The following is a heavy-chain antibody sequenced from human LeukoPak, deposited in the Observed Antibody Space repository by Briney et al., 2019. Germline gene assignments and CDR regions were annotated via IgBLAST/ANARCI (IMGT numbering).Heavy chain of an antibody. V-gene: IGHV4-59*01. J-gene: IGHJ5*02. CDR2: IYYSGST. D-gene: IGHD6-13*01. CDR3: ARGRSSSWYDWFDP. Sequence: SETLSLTCTVSGGSISSYYWSWIRQPPGKGLEWIGYIYYSGSTNYNPSLKSRVTISVDTSKNQFSLKLSSVTAADTAVYYCARGRSSSWYDWFDPWGQGTLVTVSS. CDR1: GGSISSYY.